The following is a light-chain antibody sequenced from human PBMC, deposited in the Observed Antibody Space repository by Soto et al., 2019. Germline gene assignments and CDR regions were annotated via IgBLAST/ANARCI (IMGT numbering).Light chain of an antibody. CDR3: QQYGDSPWT. CDR2: GAS. Sequence: EIVLTQSPGTLSLSPGERATLSCRASQSVSSSYLAWYQQKPGQAPRLLFYGASSRATGIADRFSGSGSGTEFTLAISRLEPEYFAVYYCQQYGDSPWTFGQGTKVEI. V-gene: IGKV3-20*01. J-gene: IGKJ1*01. CDR1: QSVSSSY.